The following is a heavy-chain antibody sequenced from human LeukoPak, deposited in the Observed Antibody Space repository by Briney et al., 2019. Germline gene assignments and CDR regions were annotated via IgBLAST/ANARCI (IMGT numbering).Heavy chain of an antibody. CDR3: VHGSGSLFGPYAFDI. D-gene: IGHD3-10*01. J-gene: IGHJ3*02. CDR1: GYTFTSYY. CDR2: INPSGGST. V-gene: IGHV1-46*01. Sequence: ASVKVSCKASGYTFTSYYMHWVRQAPGQGLEWMGIINPSGGSTSYAQKFQGRVTMTRDMSTSTVCMELSSLRSEDTAVYYCVHGSGSLFGPYAFDIWGQGTMVTVSS.